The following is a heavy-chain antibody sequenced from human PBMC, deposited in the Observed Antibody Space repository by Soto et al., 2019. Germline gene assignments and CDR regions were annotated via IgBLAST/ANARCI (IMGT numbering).Heavy chain of an antibody. CDR1: GYTFTSYG. D-gene: IGHD3-10*01. J-gene: IGHJ4*02. CDR2: STTRNTNK. V-gene: IGHV1-18*03. CDR3: ARVYLGSGKYYGVFDF. Sequence: SVKDTCKASGYTFTSYGFSWVRQAPGQGREWMGGSTTRNTNKNYAHNLQDRLGMTTDTSTSTAYLELRSLRCDDMAVYYSARVYLGSGKYYGVFDFWGQGTMVTVSS.